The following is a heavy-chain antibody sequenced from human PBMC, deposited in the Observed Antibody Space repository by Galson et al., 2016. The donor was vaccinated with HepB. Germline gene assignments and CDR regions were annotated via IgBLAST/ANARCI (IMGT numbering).Heavy chain of an antibody. CDR3: AREYGSPRGWAFDI. CDR1: GDSIXTYY. CDR2: IYYTGIT. D-gene: IGHD6-13*01. V-gene: IGHV4-59*01. Sequence: SETLSLTCTVSGDSIXTYYWXXIRXXXGKXXXWLXXIYYTGITSYNPSLKSRVTISVDTSKDHFSLKLSSVTAADTAVYYCAREYGSPRGWAFDIWGQGTMVTVSS. J-gene: IGHJ3*02.